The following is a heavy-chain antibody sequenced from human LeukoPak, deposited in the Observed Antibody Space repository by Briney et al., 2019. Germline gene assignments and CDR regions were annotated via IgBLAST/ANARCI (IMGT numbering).Heavy chain of an antibody. Sequence: SETLSLTCTVSGGSIRTTSSYWGWIRQPPGKGLEWIGSIFYSGYTYSNSSLESRVTMSVDTSKNQFSLKLNSVTAADTAVYYCARHSPLEYCSGGSCYPYFDYWGQGTLVTVSS. J-gene: IGHJ4*02. CDR3: ARHSPLEYCSGGSCYPYFDY. CDR2: IFYSGYT. D-gene: IGHD2-15*01. CDR1: GGSIRTTSSY. V-gene: IGHV4-39*01.